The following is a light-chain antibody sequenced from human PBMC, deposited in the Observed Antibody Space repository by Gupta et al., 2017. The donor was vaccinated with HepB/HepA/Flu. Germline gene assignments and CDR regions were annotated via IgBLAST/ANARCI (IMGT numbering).Light chain of an antibody. Sequence: DIQMTHSPSTLSASLGDRVTITCRASQSISSWLAWYQQKPGKAPKLLIYKASRVESGVPSRFSGSGFGTEFTLTISSRQPEDFANYYCQHQNSSSWPFGQGTKVEIK. CDR2: KAS. CDR3: QHQNSSSWP. CDR1: QSISSW. V-gene: IGKV1-5*03. J-gene: IGKJ1*01.